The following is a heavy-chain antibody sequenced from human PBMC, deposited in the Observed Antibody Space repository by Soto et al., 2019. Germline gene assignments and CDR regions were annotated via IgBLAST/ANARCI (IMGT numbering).Heavy chain of an antibody. CDR1: GFTFSNYP. J-gene: IGHJ5*02. CDR3: AKRGLGYCSTTSCRGRWFDP. Sequence: PGGSLRLSCSASGFTFSNYPMSWGRQAPGKGLEWVSAISGCGYSTYDAGSVKGWSTISRDNFKNSLYLQMNSLRAENTAVYYCAKRGLGYCSTTSCRGRWFDPWGQGTLVTVSS. V-gene: IGHV3-23*01. CDR2: ISGCGYST. D-gene: IGHD2-2*01.